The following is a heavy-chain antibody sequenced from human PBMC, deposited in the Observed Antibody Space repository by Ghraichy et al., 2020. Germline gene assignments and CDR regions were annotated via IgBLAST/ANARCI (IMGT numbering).Heavy chain of an antibody. CDR1: GFTFSSYW. D-gene: IGHD3-22*01. CDR3: ARDGGVGDYYDSSGYSVDAFDI. J-gene: IGHJ3*02. V-gene: IGHV3-7*03. CDR2: IKQDGSEK. Sequence: GGSLRLSCAASGFTFSSYWMSWVRQAPGKGLEWVANIKQDGSEKYYVDSVKGRFTISRDNAKNSLYLQMNSLRAEDTAVYYCARDGGVGDYYDSSGYSVDAFDIWGQGTMVTVSS.